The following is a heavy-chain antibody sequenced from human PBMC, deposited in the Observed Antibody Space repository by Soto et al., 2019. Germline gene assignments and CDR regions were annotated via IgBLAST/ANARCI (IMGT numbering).Heavy chain of an antibody. Sequence: ESVGGLVKPGGSLRLSCAASGFTFSSYSMNWVRQAPGKGLEWVSSISSSSSYIYYADSVKGRFTISRDNAKNSLYLQMNSLRAEDTAVYYCARDTYYYDSSGYYPDDYWGQGILVTVSS. CDR2: ISSSSSYI. CDR1: GFTFSSYS. J-gene: IGHJ4*02. V-gene: IGHV3-21*01. CDR3: ARDTYYYDSSGYYPDDY. D-gene: IGHD3-22*01.